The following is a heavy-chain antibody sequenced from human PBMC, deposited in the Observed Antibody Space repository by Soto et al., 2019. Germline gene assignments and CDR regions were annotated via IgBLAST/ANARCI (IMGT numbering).Heavy chain of an antibody. Sequence: PGGSLRLSCAASGFTFSSYAMTWVRQAPGKGLEWVSGISGSGYSTHYADSVKGRCTISRDNSKNALYLQMNSLRAEDTAVYFCAKVGVMVIADLNYMDVWGKGTTVTVSS. CDR3: AKVGVMVIADLNYMDV. CDR1: GFTFSSYA. D-gene: IGHD2-21*01. V-gene: IGHV3-23*01. CDR2: ISGSGYST. J-gene: IGHJ6*03.